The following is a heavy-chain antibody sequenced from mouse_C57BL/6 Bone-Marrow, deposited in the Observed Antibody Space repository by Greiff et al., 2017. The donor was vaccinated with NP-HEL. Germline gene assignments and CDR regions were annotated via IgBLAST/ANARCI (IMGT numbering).Heavy chain of an antibody. CDR1: GYAFTNYL. CDR2: INPGSGGT. D-gene: IGHD2-5*01. J-gene: IGHJ3*01. V-gene: IGHV1-54*01. CDR3: ARHYSNTWFAY. Sequence: QVQLQQSGAELVRPGTSVKVSCKASGYAFTNYLIEWVKQRPGQGLEWIGVINPGSGGTTYNEKFKGKATLTADKSSSTAYMQLSSLTSEDSAVYFCARHYSNTWFAYWGQGTLVTVSA.